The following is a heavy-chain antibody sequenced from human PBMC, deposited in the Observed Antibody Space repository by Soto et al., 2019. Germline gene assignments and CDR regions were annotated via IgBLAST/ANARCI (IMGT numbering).Heavy chain of an antibody. D-gene: IGHD6-19*01. Sequence: GGSLRLSCAASGFTVSSNYMSWVRQAPGKGLEWVSVIYSGGSTYYADSVKGRFTISRHNSKNTLYLQMNSLRAEDAAFYYCARGNRGLRVGVVLAGLFDLWGQGTLVTVSS. V-gene: IGHV3-53*04. J-gene: IGHJ5*02. CDR2: IYSGGST. CDR3: ARGNRGLRVGVVLAGLFDL. CDR1: GFTVSSNY.